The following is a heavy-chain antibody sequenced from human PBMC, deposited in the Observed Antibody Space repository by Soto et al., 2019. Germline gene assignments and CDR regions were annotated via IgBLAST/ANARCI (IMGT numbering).Heavy chain of an antibody. Sequence: GGSLRLSCAASGFTFRSYGMHWVRQAPGKGLEWVAVISYDGSNKYYADSVKGRFTISRDNSKNTLYLQMNSLRPEDTAVYYCAKDGILDSSGHYYYFDYWGQGTLVTVSS. J-gene: IGHJ4*02. CDR3: AKDGILDSSGHYYYFDY. D-gene: IGHD3-22*01. CDR2: ISYDGSNK. CDR1: GFTFRSYG. V-gene: IGHV3-30*18.